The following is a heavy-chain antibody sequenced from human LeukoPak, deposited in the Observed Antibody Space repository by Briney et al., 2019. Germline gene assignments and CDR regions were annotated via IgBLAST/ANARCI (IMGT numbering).Heavy chain of an antibody. D-gene: IGHD3-22*01. Sequence: GGSLRLSCAASGFTFSSYSMNWVRQAPGKGLEWVSSISSSSSYIYYADSVKGRFTISRDNAKNSLYLQMNSLRAEDTAVYYCARDPYYYYDSSGYYPFDYWGQGTLVTVSS. CDR3: ARDPYYYYDSSGYYPFDY. J-gene: IGHJ4*02. CDR1: GFTFSSYS. V-gene: IGHV3-21*01. CDR2: ISSSSSYI.